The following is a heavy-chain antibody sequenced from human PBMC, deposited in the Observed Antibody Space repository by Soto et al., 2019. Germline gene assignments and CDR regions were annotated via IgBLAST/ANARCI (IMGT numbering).Heavy chain of an antibody. CDR2: IYYSGST. V-gene: IGHV4-30-4*01. D-gene: IGHD6-13*01. CDR1: GGSISSGDYY. CDR3: ASEYSSSFGWFDP. J-gene: IGHJ5*02. Sequence: SETLSLTCTVSGGSISSGDYYWSWIRQPPGKGLEWIGYIYYSGSTYYNPSLKSRVTISVDTSKNQFSLKLSSVTAADTAVYYCASEYSSSFGWFDPWGQGTLVTVSS.